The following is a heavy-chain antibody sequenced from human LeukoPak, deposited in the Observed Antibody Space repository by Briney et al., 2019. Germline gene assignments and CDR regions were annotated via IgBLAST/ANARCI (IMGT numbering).Heavy chain of an antibody. D-gene: IGHD3-10*01. Sequence: PGGSLRLSCAASGFTFSGYAVHWVRQAPGKGLDWVAVISYDGTNKHYADSVKGRFTISRDNSKNTLQLHMNSLRAEDTALYYCARELRGVIGAVDGWGLGTMVTVSS. CDR2: ISYDGTNK. CDR1: GFTFSGYA. CDR3: ARELRGVIGAVDG. J-gene: IGHJ3*01. V-gene: IGHV3-30-3*01.